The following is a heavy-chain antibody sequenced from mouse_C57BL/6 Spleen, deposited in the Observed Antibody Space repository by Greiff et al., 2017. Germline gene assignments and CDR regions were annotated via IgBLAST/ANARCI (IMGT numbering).Heavy chain of an antibody. V-gene: IGHV1-15*01. CDR3: TRRSMVPGAY. J-gene: IGHJ3*01. CDR2: IDPATGGT. CDR1: GYTFTDYE. Sequence: QVQLKQSGAELVRPGASVTLSCKASGYTFTDYEMHWVKQTPVHGLEWIGAIDPATGGTAYNQKFKGKAILTADKSSSTAYMELRSLTSEDSAVYYCTRRSMVPGAYWGQGTLVTVSA. D-gene: IGHD1-1*02.